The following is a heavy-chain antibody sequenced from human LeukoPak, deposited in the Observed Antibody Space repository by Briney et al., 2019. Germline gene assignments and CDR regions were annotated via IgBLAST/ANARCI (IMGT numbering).Heavy chain of an antibody. V-gene: IGHV4-39*01. D-gene: IGHD2-15*01. CDR2: IYYTGRT. CDR1: GGSISSGRYY. CDR3: ARVVVVAATSGFDV. J-gene: IGHJ3*01. Sequence: SETLSLTCTVSGGSISSGRYYWGWIRQPPGKGLEWIATIYYTGRTYYSPSLKSRVTISVDSSKNKFSLKLSSVTAADTALYYCARVVVVAATSGFDVWGQGTLVTVSS.